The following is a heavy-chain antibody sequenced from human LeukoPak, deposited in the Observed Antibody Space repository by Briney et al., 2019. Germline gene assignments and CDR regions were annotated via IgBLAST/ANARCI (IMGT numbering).Heavy chain of an antibody. J-gene: IGHJ4*02. CDR1: AGSISSGGYS. Sequence: PSETLSLTCAVSAGSISSGGYSWSWIRQPPGKSLEWIGYIYHSGSTYYNPSLKSRVTISVDRSKNQFSLKLSSVTAADTAVYYCAVVITGVFDYWGQGTLVTVS. CDR2: IYHSGST. D-gene: IGHD3-22*01. CDR3: AVVITGVFDY. V-gene: IGHV4-30-2*01.